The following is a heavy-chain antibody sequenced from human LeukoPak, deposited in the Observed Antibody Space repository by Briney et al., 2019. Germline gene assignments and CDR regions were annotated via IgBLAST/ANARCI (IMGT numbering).Heavy chain of an antibody. J-gene: IGHJ4*02. Sequence: ASVKVSCKASGGTFISYAISWVRQAPGKGLEWMGGFDPEDGETIYAQKFQGRVTMTEDTSTDTAYMELSSLRSEDTAVYYCATVRWGSMVRGVTLFDYWGQGTLVTVSS. CDR3: ATVRWGSMVRGVTLFDY. V-gene: IGHV1-24*01. D-gene: IGHD3-10*01. CDR2: FDPEDGET. CDR1: GGTFISYA.